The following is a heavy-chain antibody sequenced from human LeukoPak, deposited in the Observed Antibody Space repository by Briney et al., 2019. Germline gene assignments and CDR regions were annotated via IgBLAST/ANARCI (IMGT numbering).Heavy chain of an antibody. CDR3: ARELLLCGGDCNDY. J-gene: IGHJ4*02. V-gene: IGHV3-48*03. Sequence: GGSLRLSCAASEFTLSDYEMTWVRQAPGKGLEWLSYISYAGETTYYADSVKGRFTISRDNAKNSLYLQMNSLRDEDTAVYYCARELLLCGGDCNDYWGQGTLVTVSS. D-gene: IGHD2-21*02. CDR1: EFTLSDYE. CDR2: ISYAGETT.